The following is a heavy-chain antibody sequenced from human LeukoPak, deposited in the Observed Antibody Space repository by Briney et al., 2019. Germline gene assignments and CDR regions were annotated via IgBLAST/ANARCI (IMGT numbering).Heavy chain of an antibody. CDR2: IDPNDGGT. CDR3: ASSDYGDYGYYYYGMDV. D-gene: IGHD4-17*01. J-gene: IGHJ6*02. Sequence: ASVTVSCKASGYTFTGHFIQWVRQAPGQGPEWMGRIDPNDGGTNYAQKFQGRVTMTRDTSISTAYMELSSLRSEDTAVYYCASSDYGDYGYYYYGMDVWGQGTTVTVSS. CDR1: GYTFTGHF. V-gene: IGHV1-2*06.